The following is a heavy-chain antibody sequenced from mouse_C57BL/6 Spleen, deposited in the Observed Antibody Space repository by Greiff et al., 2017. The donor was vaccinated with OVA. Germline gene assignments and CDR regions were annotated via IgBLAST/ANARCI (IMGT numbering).Heavy chain of an antibody. CDR1: GFTFSSYA. J-gene: IGHJ2*01. D-gene: IGHD1-1*01. V-gene: IGHV5-4*01. CDR2: ISDGGSYT. CDR3: ARYYYGSSSFDY. Sequence: EVHLVESGGGLVKPGGSLKLSCAASGFTFSSYAMSWVRQTPEKRLEWVATISDGGSYTYYPDNVKGRFTISRDNAKNNLYLQMSHLKSEDTAMYYCARYYYGSSSFDYWGQGTTLTVSS.